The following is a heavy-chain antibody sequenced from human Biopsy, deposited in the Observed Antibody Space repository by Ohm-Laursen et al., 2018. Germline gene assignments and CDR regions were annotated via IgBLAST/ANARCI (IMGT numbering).Heavy chain of an antibody. V-gene: IGHV1-2*02. CDR3: ARELGDFWGGRQFDF. D-gene: IGHD3-3*01. CDR2: IDPKSGGT. Sequence: SVKVSCKASGYTFTGYHAHWVRQAPGQGLECMGWIDPKSGGTNYAQKFQGRVTMTRDTSISTTYMELRRLTSDDTAVFYCARELGDFWGGRQFDFWGQGALVTVSS. CDR1: GYTFTGYH. J-gene: IGHJ5*01.